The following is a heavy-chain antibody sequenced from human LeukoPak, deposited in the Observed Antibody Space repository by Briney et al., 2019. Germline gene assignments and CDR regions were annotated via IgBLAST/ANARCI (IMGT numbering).Heavy chain of an antibody. D-gene: IGHD6-13*01. V-gene: IGHV1-69*13. CDR2: IIPIFGTA. CDR3: ARSPGYNSSWSLPYYYYYGMDV. J-gene: IGHJ6*02. CDR1: GGTFSSYA. Sequence: SVKVSCKASGGTFSSYAISWVRQAPGQGLEWMGGIIPIFGTANYAQKFQGRVTITADESTSTAYMELSSLRSEDTAVYYCARSPGYNSSWSLPYYYYYGMDVWGQGTTVTVSS.